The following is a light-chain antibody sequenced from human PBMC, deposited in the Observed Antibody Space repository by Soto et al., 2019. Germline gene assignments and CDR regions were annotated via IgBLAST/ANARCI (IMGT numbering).Light chain of an antibody. CDR2: AAS. J-gene: IGKJ1*01. CDR3: QQSYSIRSWT. CDR1: QTVGTF. V-gene: IGKV1-39*01. Sequence: DIQMTQSPSSLSASVGDRVTITCRASQTVGTFLNWYQQRPGRAPNLLIYAASNLPTGVPSRFSGSGSGTDFTLTINSLQPVDFGTYYCQQSYSIRSWTFGQGTKVDIK.